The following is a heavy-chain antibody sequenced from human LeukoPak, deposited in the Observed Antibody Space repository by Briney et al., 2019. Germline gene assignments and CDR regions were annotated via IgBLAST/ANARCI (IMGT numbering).Heavy chain of an antibody. J-gene: IGHJ4*02. CDR3: ASSPGFTATIFYFDY. CDR1: GFTFSNYA. Sequence: GGSLRLSCEASGFTFSNYAMSWVRQAPGKGLEWVSSIGASGDYTYFADSVRGRFTISRENSKNTLYLQVNSLRAEDTAVYYCASSPGFTATIFYFDYWGQGSLVTVSS. V-gene: IGHV3-23*01. D-gene: IGHD5-18*01. CDR2: IGASGDYT.